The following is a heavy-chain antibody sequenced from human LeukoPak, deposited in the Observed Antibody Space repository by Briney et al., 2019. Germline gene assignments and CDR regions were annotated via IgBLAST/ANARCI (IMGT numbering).Heavy chain of an antibody. Sequence: ASVKVSCKASGYTSTGYYMHWVRQAPGQGLEWMGWINSNTGGTNYAQKFQGRVTMTRDTSISTAYMELSRLRSDDTAVYYCARKQQLGPGIGYWGQGTLVTVSS. CDR3: ARKQQLGPGIGY. J-gene: IGHJ4*02. V-gene: IGHV1-2*02. CDR2: INSNTGGT. D-gene: IGHD6-13*01. CDR1: GYTSTGYY.